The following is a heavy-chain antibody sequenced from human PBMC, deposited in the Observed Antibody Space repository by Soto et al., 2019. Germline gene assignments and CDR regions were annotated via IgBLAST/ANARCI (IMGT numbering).Heavy chain of an antibody. CDR3: AREEVAYYDSGSYNWFDP. CDR2: IYYSGST. V-gene: IGHV4-31*03. J-gene: IGHJ5*02. CDR1: GGSISSGGYY. Sequence: QVQLQESGPGLVKPSQTLSLTCTVSGGSISSGGYYWSWIRQYPGKGLEWIGYIYYSGSTYYNPSLKSRVTIPVDTSNNQFSLKLSFVTAADTAVYYCAREEVAYYDSGSYNWFDPWGQGILVTVSS. D-gene: IGHD3-10*01.